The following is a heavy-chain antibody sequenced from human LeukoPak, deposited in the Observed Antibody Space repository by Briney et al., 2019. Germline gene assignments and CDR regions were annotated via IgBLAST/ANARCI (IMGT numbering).Heavy chain of an antibody. D-gene: IGHD1-26*01. CDR1: GGTFSSYA. CDR3: ARSGSYFGFGGSNFDY. V-gene: IGHV1-69*01. J-gene: IGHJ4*02. Sequence: SVKVSCKASGGTFSSYAISWMRQAPGQGLEWMGGIIPIFGTANYAQKFQGRVTITADESTSTAYMELSSLRSEDTAVYYCARSGSYFGFGGSNFDYWGQGTLVTVSS. CDR2: IIPIFGTA.